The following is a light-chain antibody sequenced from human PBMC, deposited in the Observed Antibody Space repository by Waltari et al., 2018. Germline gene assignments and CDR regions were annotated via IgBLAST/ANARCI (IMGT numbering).Light chain of an antibody. CDR2: DVS. J-gene: IGLJ2*01. CDR1: SSDAGVYNF. CDR3: SSYTSSTTGI. V-gene: IGLV2-14*01. Sequence: QSALTQPASVSGSPGQSITIPCTGTSSDAGVYNFISWYQQPPGKAPELLVYDVSHRPSGVSTRFSGSKSGNTAALTISGLQAEDEADYYCSSYTSSTTGIFGGGTKLTVL.